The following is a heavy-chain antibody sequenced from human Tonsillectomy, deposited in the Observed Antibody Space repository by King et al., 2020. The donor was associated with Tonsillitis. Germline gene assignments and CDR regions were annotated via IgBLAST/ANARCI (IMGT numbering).Heavy chain of an antibody. J-gene: IGHJ3*02. D-gene: IGHD1-26*01. CDR2: INPNSGAT. CDR1: GYTFTGYY. CDR3: ASGHSNREQDAFDM. V-gene: IGHV1-2*02. Sequence: QLVQSGAEVKKPGASVKVSCKASGYTFTGYYMHWVRQAPGQGLKWMGWINPNSGATNYAQKFQGRVTMTRDTSISTAYMELSRLRSDDTAVYYCASGHSNREQDAFDMWDQGPMVTVSS.